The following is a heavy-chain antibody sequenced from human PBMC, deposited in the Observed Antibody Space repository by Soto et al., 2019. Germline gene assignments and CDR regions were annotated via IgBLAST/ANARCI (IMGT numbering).Heavy chain of an antibody. CDR1: GFTFRRSV. Sequence: PGGSLRLSCAASGFTFRRSVMSWVRQAAGRGLEWVSAVSGSGAGTHYADSVTGRFTISRDNSKDTLFLQMNSLRTEDTAVYYCATNATTEIRWALDIWGQGTMVTVSS. V-gene: IGHV3-23*01. D-gene: IGHD4-4*01. J-gene: IGHJ3*02. CDR3: ATNATTEIRWALDI. CDR2: VSGSGAGT.